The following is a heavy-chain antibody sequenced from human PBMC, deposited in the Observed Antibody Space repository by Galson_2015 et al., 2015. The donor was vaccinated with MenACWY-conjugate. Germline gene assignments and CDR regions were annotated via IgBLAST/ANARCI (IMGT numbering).Heavy chain of an antibody. CDR1: GFTFNNYW. Sequence: SLRLSCAASGFTFNNYWMHWVRQPPGKGLEWVSYIKADGSFSNYADSVKGRFTISTDNAKNMVYLQMDGLGDGDTAVYFCARENNWSFDSWGQGTLVTVSS. V-gene: IGHV3-74*01. CDR2: IKADGSFS. J-gene: IGHJ4*02. CDR3: ARENNWSFDS. D-gene: IGHD1-1*01.